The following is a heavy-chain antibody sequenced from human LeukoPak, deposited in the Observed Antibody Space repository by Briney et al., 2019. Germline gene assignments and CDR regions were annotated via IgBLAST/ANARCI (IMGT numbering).Heavy chain of an antibody. CDR3: ARDLGTYCGGDCSFAY. J-gene: IGHJ4*02. Sequence: GRSLRLSCAASGFTFSSYGMHWVRQAPGKGLEWVAVTSYDGSNRYYADSVKGRFTISRDKSKNTLYQQMSSLRPEDTAVYYCARDLGTYCGGDCSFAYWGQGTLVTVSS. D-gene: IGHD2-21*02. V-gene: IGHV3-30*03. CDR1: GFTFSSYG. CDR2: TSYDGSNR.